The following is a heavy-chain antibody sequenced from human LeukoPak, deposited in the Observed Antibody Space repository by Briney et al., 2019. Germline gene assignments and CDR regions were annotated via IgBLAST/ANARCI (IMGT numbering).Heavy chain of an antibody. D-gene: IGHD2-15*01. V-gene: IGHV4-59*01. J-gene: IGHJ5*02. CDR3: ARGISWFDP. Sequence: SETLSLTRTVSGGSISSYYWSWIRQPPGKGLEWSGYIYYSGSTNYNPSLQSRVTISVDTSKNQFSLKLSSVTGADTAVYYCARGISWFDPWGQGTLVTVS. CDR2: IYYSGST. CDR1: GGSISSYY.